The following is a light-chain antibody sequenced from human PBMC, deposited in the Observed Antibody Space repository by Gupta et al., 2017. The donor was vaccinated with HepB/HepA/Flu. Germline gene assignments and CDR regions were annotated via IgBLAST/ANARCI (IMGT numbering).Light chain of an antibody. CDR1: QSFLYSSSNKNY. J-gene: IGKJ1*01. CDR3: RQDIRIPWT. V-gene: IGKV4-1*01. Sequence: DIVLTPSPPSLAVSLGARATISCKSSQSFLYSSSNKNYLGWYQQKPGQPPKLLIYCASTRASGVPDRFSGSGSGADFTLTINSLQAEDVAVYYCRQDIRIPWTFGQWTKVEVK. CDR2: CAS.